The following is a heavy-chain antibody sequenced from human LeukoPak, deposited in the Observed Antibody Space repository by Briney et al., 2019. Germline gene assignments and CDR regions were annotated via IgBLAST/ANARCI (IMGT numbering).Heavy chain of an antibody. CDR2: ISSSSSYI. V-gene: IGHV3-21*01. CDR3: ARDFEYYDILTGYYTYYYGMDV. Sequence: GSLRLSCAASGFTFSSYSMDWVRQAPGKGLEWVSSISSSSSYIYYADSVKGRFTISRDNAKNSLYLQMNSLRAEDTAVYYCARDFEYYDILTGYYTYYYGMDVWGQGTTVTVSS. D-gene: IGHD3-9*01. J-gene: IGHJ6*02. CDR1: GFTFSSYS.